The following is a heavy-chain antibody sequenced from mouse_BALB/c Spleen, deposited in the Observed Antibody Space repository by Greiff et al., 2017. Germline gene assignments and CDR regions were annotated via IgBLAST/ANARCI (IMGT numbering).Heavy chain of an antibody. CDR3: ARSNYGNSHYWYFDV. CDR2: INPDSSTI. CDR1: GFDFSRYW. V-gene: IGHV4-1*02. D-gene: IGHD2-1*01. J-gene: IGHJ1*01. Sequence: EVKLMESGGGLVQPGGSLKLSCAASGFDFSRYWMSWVRQAPGKGLEWIGEINPDSSTINYTPSLKDKFIISRDNAKNTLYLQMSKVRSEDTALYYCARSNYGNSHYWYFDVWGAGTTVTVSS.